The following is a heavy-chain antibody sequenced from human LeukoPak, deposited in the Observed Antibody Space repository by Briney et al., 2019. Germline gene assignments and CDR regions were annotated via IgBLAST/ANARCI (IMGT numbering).Heavy chain of an antibody. V-gene: IGHV3-33*01. Sequence: GRSLRLSCAASGFTFSSYGMHWVRQAPGKGLEWVAVIWYDGSNKYYADSVKGRFTISRDNSKNTQYLQMNSLRAEDTAVYYCARDRWELLGPFDYWGQGTLVTVSS. CDR1: GFTFSSYG. J-gene: IGHJ4*02. CDR3: ARDRWELLGPFDY. D-gene: IGHD1-26*01. CDR2: IWYDGSNK.